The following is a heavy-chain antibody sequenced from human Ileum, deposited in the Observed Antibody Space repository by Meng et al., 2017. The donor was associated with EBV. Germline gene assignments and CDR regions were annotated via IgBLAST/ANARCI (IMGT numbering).Heavy chain of an antibody. CDR2: IIPALGTP. CDR1: GSTFSVYG. J-gene: IGHJ4*02. CDR3: AGGTGADY. Sequence: QGQLAQLRPKVKNPGSSLKASGKSPGSTFSVYGITWVRQAPGQGLDWMGGIIPALGTPKYARKFQDRLTITADKSTSTGYMELHSLTSNDTAVYFCAGGTGADYWGQGTLVTVSS. D-gene: IGHD3-10*01. V-gene: IGHV1-69*06.